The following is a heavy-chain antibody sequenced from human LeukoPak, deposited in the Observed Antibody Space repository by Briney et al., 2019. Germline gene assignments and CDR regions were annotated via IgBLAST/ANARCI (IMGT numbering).Heavy chain of an antibody. CDR2: INPTGTGT. Sequence: ASVKVSCKASGYTFINNWMHWVRQAPGQGLEWIGLINPTGTGTLYAQKFQRRVTMTRDMSTSTDYMELSSPRSEDTAVYYCARDNSVGDIAWWFDPWGQGTLVTVSS. V-gene: IGHV1-46*01. J-gene: IGHJ5*02. D-gene: IGHD3-10*01. CDR3: ARDNSVGDIAWWFDP. CDR1: GYTFINNW.